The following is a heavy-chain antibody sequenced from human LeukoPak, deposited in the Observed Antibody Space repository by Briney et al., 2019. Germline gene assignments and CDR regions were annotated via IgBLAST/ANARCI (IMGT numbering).Heavy chain of an antibody. V-gene: IGHV3-30-3*01. CDR2: ISYDGSNK. CDR3: ARAGTTVVTLYYYYGMDV. Sequence: GGSLRLSCAASGFTFSSYAMHWVRQAPGKGLEWVAVISYDGSNKYYADSVKGRFTISRDNSKNTLYLQMNCLRAEDTAVYYCARAGTTVVTLYYYYGMDVWGQGTTVTVSS. D-gene: IGHD4-17*01. J-gene: IGHJ6*02. CDR1: GFTFSSYA.